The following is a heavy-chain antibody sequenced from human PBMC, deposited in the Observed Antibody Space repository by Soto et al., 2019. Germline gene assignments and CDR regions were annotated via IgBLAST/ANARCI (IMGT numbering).Heavy chain of an antibody. CDR2: INHSGST. CDR1: GLSFSGYY. V-gene: IGHV4-34*01. D-gene: IGHD3-3*01. J-gene: IGHJ6*02. CDR3: FGGYYYYYGMDV. Sequence: SEMLSLTCAVFGLSFSGYYWSWIRQAPGKGLEWIGGINHSGSTNYNPSLKSRVTISVDTSKNQFSLKLSSVTAADTAVHYCFGGYYYYYGMDVWGQGTTVTVSS.